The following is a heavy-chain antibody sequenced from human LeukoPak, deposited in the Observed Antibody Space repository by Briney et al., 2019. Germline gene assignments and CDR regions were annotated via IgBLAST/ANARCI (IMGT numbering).Heavy chain of an antibody. CDR2: ISSSSSTI. D-gene: IGHD2-2*01. Sequence: GGSLRLSCAASGFTFSSYSMNWVRQAPGKGLEWVSYISSSSSTIYYADSVKGRFIISRDNAKNSLYLQMNSLRAEDTAVYYCARVGDIVVVPAAGVDYWGQGTLVTVSS. V-gene: IGHV3-48*04. CDR1: GFTFSSYS. J-gene: IGHJ4*02. CDR3: ARVGDIVVVPAAGVDY.